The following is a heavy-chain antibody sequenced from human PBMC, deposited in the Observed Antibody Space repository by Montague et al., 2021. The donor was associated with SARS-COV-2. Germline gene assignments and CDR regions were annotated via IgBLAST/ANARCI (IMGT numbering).Heavy chain of an antibody. Sequence: SETLSLTCAVYGGSFSGYYWSWIRQPPGKGLEWIGEINHSGSTNYNPSLKSRVTISVDTSKNQFSLKLSSVTAADTAVYYCARGRRIAALPSEGYFDLWGRGTMVTVSS. J-gene: IGHJ2*01. CDR2: INHSGST. CDR3: ARGRRIAALPSEGYFDL. CDR1: GGSFSGYY. D-gene: IGHD6-6*01. V-gene: IGHV4-34*01.